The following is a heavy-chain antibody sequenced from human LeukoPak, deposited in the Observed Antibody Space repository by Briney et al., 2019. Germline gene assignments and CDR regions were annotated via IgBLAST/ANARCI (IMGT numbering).Heavy chain of an antibody. J-gene: IGHJ4*02. CDR1: GGSFSGYY. CDR3: ASLDSSSWYGTDY. V-gene: IGHV4-34*01. D-gene: IGHD6-13*01. Sequence: KPSETLSLTCAVYGGSFSGYYWSWIRQPPGKGLEWIGEINHSGSTNYNPSLKSRVTISVDTSKNQFSLKLSSVTAADTAVYYCASLDSSSWYGTDYWGQGTLVTVSS. CDR2: INHSGST.